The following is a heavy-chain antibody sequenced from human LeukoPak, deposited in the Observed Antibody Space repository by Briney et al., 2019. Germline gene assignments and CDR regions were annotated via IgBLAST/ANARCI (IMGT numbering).Heavy chain of an antibody. V-gene: IGHV3-23*01. CDR3: ARRLYIVRGAYDI. D-gene: IGHD2/OR15-2a*01. Sequence: GGSLRLSCAASGFTFSSYGMSWVRQAPGKGLEWVSAISGSGGSTYYADSVKGRFTISRDNSKNTLYLQMNSLRAEDTAVYYCARRLYIVRGAYDIWGQGTMVTVSS. CDR2: ISGSGGST. CDR1: GFTFSSYG. J-gene: IGHJ3*02.